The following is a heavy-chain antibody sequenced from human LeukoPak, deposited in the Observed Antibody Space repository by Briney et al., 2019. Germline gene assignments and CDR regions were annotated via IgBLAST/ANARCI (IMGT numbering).Heavy chain of an antibody. CDR3: ARGALMAPGLFDY. Sequence: PGGSLRLSCAASEFTFSDNYMSWICQAPGKGLEWVSYISSSGIHTEYAYSVKGRFTISRDNAKNSLYLQMISLRAEDTAVYYCARGALMAPGLFDYWGQGTLVTVSS. J-gene: IGHJ4*02. V-gene: IGHV3-11*05. D-gene: IGHD1-14*01. CDR2: ISSSGIHT. CDR1: EFTFSDNY.